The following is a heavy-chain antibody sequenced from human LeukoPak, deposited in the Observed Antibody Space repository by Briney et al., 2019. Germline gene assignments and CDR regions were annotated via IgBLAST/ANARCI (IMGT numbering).Heavy chain of an antibody. J-gene: IGHJ4*02. CDR1: GFTFSSYW. Sequence: RGSLRLSCAASGFTFSSYWMSWVRQAPGKGLEWVANIKQDGSEKYYVDSVKGRFTISRDNAKNSLYLQMNSLRAEDTAVYYCARDRRIYYFDYWGQGTLVTVSS. V-gene: IGHV3-7*01. D-gene: IGHD4-17*01. CDR3: ARDRRIYYFDY. CDR2: IKQDGSEK.